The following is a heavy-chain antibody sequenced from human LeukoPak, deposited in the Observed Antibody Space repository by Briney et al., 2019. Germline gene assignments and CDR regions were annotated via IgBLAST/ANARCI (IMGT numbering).Heavy chain of an antibody. CDR2: INHRRST. D-gene: IGHD6-13*01. J-gene: IGHJ4*02. V-gene: IGHV4-34*01. CDR3: ARWYPPQDYFDY. Sequence: PSETLSLTCAVYGGSFSGYYWTWIRQPPGKGLEWIGEINHRRSTKYSPSLKSRVTISVDTSKNQFSLKLSSVTAADTAVYYCARWYPPQDYFDYWGQGTLVTVSS. CDR1: GGSFSGYY.